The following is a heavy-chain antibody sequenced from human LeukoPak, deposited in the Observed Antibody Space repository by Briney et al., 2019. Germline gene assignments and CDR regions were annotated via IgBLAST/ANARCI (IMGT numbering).Heavy chain of an antibody. V-gene: IGHV3-23*01. CDR3: AKATMIRGVISLFDC. D-gene: IGHD3-10*01. Sequence: GGSLRLSCAASGFTFNINSMTWVRQPPGKGLEWVSTITGSGDKTYYADSVKGRFTISRDNSKDTLFLQMNSLRAEGTAVYYCAKATMIRGVISLFDCWGQGTLVTVSS. J-gene: IGHJ4*02. CDR1: GFTFNINS. CDR2: ITGSGDKT.